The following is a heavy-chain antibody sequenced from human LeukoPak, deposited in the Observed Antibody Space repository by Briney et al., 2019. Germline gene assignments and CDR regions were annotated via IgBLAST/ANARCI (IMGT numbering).Heavy chain of an antibody. CDR2: ISSTSSYI. Sequence: PGGSLRLSCAASAFTFSSYAMTWVRQAPGKGLEWVSSISSTSSYIYYADSVKGRFTISRDNAKNSLYLQMNSLRAEDTAVYYCARRPFPSTTVTTSYYYMDVWGKGTTVTVSS. V-gene: IGHV3-21*01. CDR3: ARRPFPSTTVTTSYYYMDV. CDR1: AFTFSSYA. D-gene: IGHD4-11*01. J-gene: IGHJ6*03.